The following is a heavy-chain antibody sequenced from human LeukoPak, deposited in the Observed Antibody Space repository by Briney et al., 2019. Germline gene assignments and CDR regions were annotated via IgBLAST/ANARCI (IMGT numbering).Heavy chain of an antibody. CDR3: ARGGPLYYYYGLDV. V-gene: IGHV3-30*04. Sequence: PGGSLRLSCATSGFTFNTYAFHWVRQAPGKGLEWVAVISYDGRNKYFADSTQGRFTISRDNSKNTLYLQMNSLRAEDTAVYYCARGGPLYYYYGLDVWGKGTTVTVSS. CDR1: GFTFNTYA. D-gene: IGHD1-26*01. CDR2: ISYDGRNK. J-gene: IGHJ6*04.